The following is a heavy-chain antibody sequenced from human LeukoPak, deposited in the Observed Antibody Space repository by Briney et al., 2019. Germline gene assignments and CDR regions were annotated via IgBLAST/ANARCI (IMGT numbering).Heavy chain of an antibody. Sequence: PSETLSLTCSVSCYAISSGYFWGWIRQPPGKGLEWIGTIYHSGSTYYNPSLKSRVTISVDTSKNQFSLKLSSVTAADTAVYYCARGYSSSWYFNWFDPWGQGTLVTVSS. J-gene: IGHJ5*02. CDR3: ARGYSSSWYFNWFDP. V-gene: IGHV4-38-2*02. D-gene: IGHD6-13*01. CDR2: IYHSGST. CDR1: CYAISSGYF.